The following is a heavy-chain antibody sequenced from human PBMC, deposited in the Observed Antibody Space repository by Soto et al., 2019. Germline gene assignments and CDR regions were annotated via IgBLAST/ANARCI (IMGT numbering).Heavy chain of an antibody. D-gene: IGHD3-22*01. CDR3: ATPQDYDGGLDS. CDR2: INVGNGNT. J-gene: IGHJ4*02. Sequence: QVQFVQSGAEVKKPGASVKVSCKTPGYTFTRYHIHWVRQAPGQRLEWMVRINVGNGNTRYSQKLQGRLTLTRDTPGNTAYLERNSLISGDTAVYDCATPQDYDGGLDSWGKGTLVTVSS. V-gene: IGHV1-3*01. CDR1: GYTFTRYH.